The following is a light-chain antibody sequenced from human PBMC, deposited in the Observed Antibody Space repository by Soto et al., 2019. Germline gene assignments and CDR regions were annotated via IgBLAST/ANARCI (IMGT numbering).Light chain of an antibody. J-gene: IGKJ1*01. V-gene: IGKV3-15*01. CDR3: QQYGDSRCT. CDR1: QSVITN. CDR2: GAS. Sequence: IVMTHSPATLSVSPVQRATLSCRASQSVITNLAWYQQKPGQAPRLLIYGASTRAAIIPARFSGSGSGTDFTLTISRLEPEDFAVYYCQQYGDSRCTFGQGT.